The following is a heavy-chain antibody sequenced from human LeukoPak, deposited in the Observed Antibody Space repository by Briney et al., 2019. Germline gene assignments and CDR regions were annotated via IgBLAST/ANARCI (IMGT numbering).Heavy chain of an antibody. V-gene: IGHV1-24*01. D-gene: IGHD3-16*01. CDR1: GYTLTELS. CDR2: FDPEDGET. J-gene: IGHJ3*02. Sequence: ASVKVSCKVSGYTLTELSMHWVRQAPGKGLEWMGGFDPEDGETIYAQKFQGRVTMTEDTSTDTAYMELSSLRSEDTAVYYCATPATGHDVPPGAFDIWGQGTMVTVSS. CDR3: ATPATGHDVPPGAFDI.